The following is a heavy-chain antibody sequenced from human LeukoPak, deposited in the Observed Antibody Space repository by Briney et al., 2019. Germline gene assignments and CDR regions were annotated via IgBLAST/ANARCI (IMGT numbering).Heavy chain of an antibody. Sequence: GGSLRLSCAASGFTFSSYAMSWVRQAPGKGPEWVSAISGSGGSTYYADSVKGRFTISRDNSKNTLYLQMNSLRAEDTAVYYCAREWFGEPYFDYWGQGTLVTVSS. D-gene: IGHD3-10*01. CDR1: GFTFSSYA. CDR3: AREWFGEPYFDY. V-gene: IGHV3-23*01. J-gene: IGHJ4*02. CDR2: ISGSGGST.